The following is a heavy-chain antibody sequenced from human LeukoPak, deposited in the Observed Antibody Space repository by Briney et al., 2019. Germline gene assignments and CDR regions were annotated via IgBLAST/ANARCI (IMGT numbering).Heavy chain of an antibody. CDR3: AREAAGTDY. V-gene: IGHV4-59*12. Sequence: SETLSLTCTVSGGSISTYYWNWIRQPPGKGLEWIGYIYHSGSTNYNPSLQSRVTISVDTSKNQFSLKLSSVTAADTAVYYCAREAAGTDYWGQGTLVTVSS. CDR1: GGSISTYY. J-gene: IGHJ4*02. CDR2: IYHSGST. D-gene: IGHD6-13*01.